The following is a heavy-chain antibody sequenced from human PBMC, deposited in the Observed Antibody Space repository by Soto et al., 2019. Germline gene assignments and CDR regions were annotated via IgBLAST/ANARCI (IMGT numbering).Heavy chain of an antibody. CDR1: GFTVSSNY. V-gene: IGHV3-66*01. Sequence: SGGGLVQPGGSLRLSCAASGFTVSSNYMSWVRQAPGKGLEWVSVIYSGGSTYYADSVKGRFTISRDNSKNTLYLQMNSLRAEDTAVYYCARDGYDSSGYYPEYFQHWGQGTLVTVSS. J-gene: IGHJ1*01. CDR3: ARDGYDSSGYYPEYFQH. CDR2: IYSGGST. D-gene: IGHD3-22*01.